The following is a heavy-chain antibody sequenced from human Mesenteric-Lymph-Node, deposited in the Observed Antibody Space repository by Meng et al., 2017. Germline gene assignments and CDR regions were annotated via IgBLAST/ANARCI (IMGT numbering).Heavy chain of an antibody. J-gene: IGHJ3*02. V-gene: IGHV1-8*01. D-gene: IGHD6-13*01. CDR2: MNPNSGNA. Sequence: ASVKVSCKASGYTFTSYDIDWVRQATGQGLEWMGWMNPNSGNADYAQKLQGRVTMTTDTSTSTAYMELRSLRSDDTAAYYCARDEQLVAFDIWGQGTMVTVSS. CDR1: GYTFTSYD. CDR3: ARDEQLVAFDI.